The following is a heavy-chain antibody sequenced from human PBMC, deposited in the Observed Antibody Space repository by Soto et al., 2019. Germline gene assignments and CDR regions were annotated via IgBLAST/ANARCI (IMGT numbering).Heavy chain of an antibody. CDR1: GFTFSSDS. D-gene: IGHD3-10*01. CDR3: ARTYGSGRYYYYYYYMDV. V-gene: IGHV3-21*01. Sequence: EVQLVESGGGLVKPGGSLRLSCAASGFTFSSDSMNCVRQAPGQGLAWVSSISSRSSYIYYEDSVKGRLTISRDNAKNWLYLQMNSLRAADTAVYYGARTYGSGRYYYYYYYMDVWVNRTTVTVSS. CDR2: ISSRSSYI. J-gene: IGHJ6*03.